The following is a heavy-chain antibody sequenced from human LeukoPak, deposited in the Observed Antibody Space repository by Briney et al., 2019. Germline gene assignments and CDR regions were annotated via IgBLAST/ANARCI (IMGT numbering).Heavy chain of an antibody. D-gene: IGHD3-22*01. Sequence: GGSLRLSCAASGFTFSSYAMRWVRQAPGKGLEWVAVISYDGSNKHYADSVKGRFTISRDNSKNTLYLQMNSLRAEDTAVYYCAKGDYDSSGYADYWGQGTLVTVSS. V-gene: IGHV3-30*18. CDR2: ISYDGSNK. CDR3: AKGDYDSSGYADY. CDR1: GFTFSSYA. J-gene: IGHJ4*02.